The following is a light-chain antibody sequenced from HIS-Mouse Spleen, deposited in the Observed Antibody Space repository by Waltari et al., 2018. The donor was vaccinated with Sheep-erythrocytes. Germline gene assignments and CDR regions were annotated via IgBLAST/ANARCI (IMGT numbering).Light chain of an antibody. V-gene: IGLV1-44*01. J-gene: IGLJ3*02. CDR1: SSNLGRHT. Sequence: QSVLTQPPPASGTPGPRVTIACSGSSSNLGRHTVNWYQQLPGTSPKFLIFSNNQRPSGVPDRFSGSKSGTSASLAISRLQSEDEADYYCAAWDDSLNGPVFGGGTKLTVL. CDR3: AAWDDSLNGPV. CDR2: SNN.